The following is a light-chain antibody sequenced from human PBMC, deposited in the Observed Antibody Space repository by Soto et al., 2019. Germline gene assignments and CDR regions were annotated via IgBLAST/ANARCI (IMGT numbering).Light chain of an antibody. CDR1: QTVSSSY. Sequence: EIALTQSPGTLSLSPGERATLSCRASQTVSSSYLTWYYHKPGQAPRLLIHGASSRTTGTPDRFSGSGSGTDFTLTISRLEPEDFAVYYCQQYGSSPYTFGQGTKVDIK. CDR2: GAS. CDR3: QQYGSSPYT. V-gene: IGKV3-20*01. J-gene: IGKJ2*01.